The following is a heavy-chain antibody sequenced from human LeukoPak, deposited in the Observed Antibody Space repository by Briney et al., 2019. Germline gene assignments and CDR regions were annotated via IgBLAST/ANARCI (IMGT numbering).Heavy chain of an antibody. CDR3: AKDTVKVTTIRRVPHYMDV. V-gene: IGHV3-30*02. J-gene: IGHJ6*03. CDR2: IRYDGSKK. CDR1: GIIFSVYG. Sequence: PGGSLRLSCAASGIIFSVYGMHWVRQAPGKGLEWVTFIRYDGSKKYYADSVKGRFIISRDNSKNTLYLQMNSLRAEDTAVYYCAKDTVKVTTIRRVPHYMDVWGKGTTVTISS. D-gene: IGHD5-12*01.